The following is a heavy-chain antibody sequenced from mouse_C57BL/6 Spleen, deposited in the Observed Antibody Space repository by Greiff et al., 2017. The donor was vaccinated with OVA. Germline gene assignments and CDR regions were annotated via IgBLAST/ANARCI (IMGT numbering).Heavy chain of an antibody. CDR1: GYAFSSSW. V-gene: IGHV1-82*01. J-gene: IGHJ1*03. CDR2: IYPGDGDT. Sequence: VQLQQSGPELVKPGASVKISCKASGYAFSSSWMNWVKQRPGTGLEWIGRIYPGDGDTNYNGKFTGKATLTADKSSSTAYMQLSSLTSEDSAVYFCARRDGGYFDVWGTGTTVTVSS. D-gene: IGHD3-3*01. CDR3: ARRDGGYFDV.